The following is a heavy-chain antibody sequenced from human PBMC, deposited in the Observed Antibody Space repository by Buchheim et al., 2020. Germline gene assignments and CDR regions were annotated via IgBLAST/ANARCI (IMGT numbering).Heavy chain of an antibody. CDR2: IWYDGNNK. CDR1: GFTFSNYA. CDR3: ARVGYYYDSSGYYPRFDY. D-gene: IGHD3-22*01. J-gene: IGHJ4*02. V-gene: IGHV3-33*01. Sequence: QVQLVQSGGGVVQPGRSLRLSCAAFGFTFSNYAMHWVRQAPGQGLEWVAIIWYDGNNKHYADSVKGRFTISRDNSKNTVYLQMNSLRAEDTAVYYCARVGYYYDSSGYYPRFDYWGQGTL.